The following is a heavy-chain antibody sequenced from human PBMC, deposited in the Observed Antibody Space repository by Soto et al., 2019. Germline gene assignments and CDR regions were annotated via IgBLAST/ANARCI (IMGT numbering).Heavy chain of an antibody. J-gene: IGHJ4*02. Sequence: GGSLRLSCAASGFTFSSYAMSWVRQAPGKGLEWVSAISGSGGSTYYADSVKGRFTISRDNSKNTLYLQMNSLRAEDTAVYYCAKGAINYYDSSGYYAYWGQGTLVTVSS. CDR2: ISGSGGST. CDR1: GFTFSSYA. CDR3: AKGAINYYDSSGYYAY. D-gene: IGHD3-22*01. V-gene: IGHV3-23*01.